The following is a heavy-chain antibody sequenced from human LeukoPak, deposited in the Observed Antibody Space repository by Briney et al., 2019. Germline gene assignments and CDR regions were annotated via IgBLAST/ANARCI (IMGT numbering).Heavy chain of an antibody. CDR1: GFTVSSNY. D-gene: IGHD3-16*01. J-gene: IGHJ4*02. CDR2: IYSGGST. V-gene: IGHV3-66*01. Sequence: GGSLRLSCAASGFTVSSNYMSWVRQAPGKGLEWVSVIYSGGSTYYADSVKGRFTISRDNSKNTLYLQMNSLRAEDTAVYYCARLGGVTFGSPVDYWGQGTLVTVSS. CDR3: ARLGGVTFGSPVDY.